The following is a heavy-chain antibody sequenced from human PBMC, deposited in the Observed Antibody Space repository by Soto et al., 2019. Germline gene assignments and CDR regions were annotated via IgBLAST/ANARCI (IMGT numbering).Heavy chain of an antibody. CDR2: INPNSGGT. J-gene: IGHJ4*02. CDR1: GYTFTGYY. D-gene: IGHD2-21*02. CDR3: ARAPGGVVTAMYYFDY. V-gene: IGHV1-2*04. Sequence: QVQLVQSGAEVKKPGASVKVSCKASGYTFTGYYMHWVRQAPGQGLEWMGWINPNSGGTNYAQKFQGWVTMTRDTSFSPAYMELSRLRSDDTAVYYCARAPGGVVTAMYYFDYWGQGTLVTVSS.